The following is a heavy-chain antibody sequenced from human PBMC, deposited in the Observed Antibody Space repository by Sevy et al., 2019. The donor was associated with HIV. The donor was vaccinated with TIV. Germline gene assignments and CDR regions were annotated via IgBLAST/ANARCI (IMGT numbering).Heavy chain of an antibody. CDR3: ARARWELLPNYYYMDV. V-gene: IGHV3-53*01. Sequence: GGSLRLSCAASGFTVSSNYMSWVRQAPGKGLEWVSVIYSGGSTYYADSVKGRFTISRDNHKNTLYLQKNSLRAEDTAVYYCARARWELLPNYYYMDVWGKGTTVTVSS. CDR2: IYSGGST. D-gene: IGHD1-26*01. CDR1: GFTVSSNY. J-gene: IGHJ6*03.